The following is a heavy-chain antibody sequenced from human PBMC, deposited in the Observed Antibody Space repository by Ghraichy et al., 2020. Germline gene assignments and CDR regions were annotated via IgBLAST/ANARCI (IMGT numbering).Heavy chain of an antibody. V-gene: IGHV4-59*08. CDR3: ARRGSGSYWAVRASDAFDI. CDR2: IYYSGST. Sequence: SETLSLTCTVSGGSISSYYWSWIRQPPGKGLEWIGYIYYSGSTNYNPSLKSRVTISVDTSKNQFSLKLSSVTAADTAVYYCARRGSGSYWAVRASDAFDIWGQGTMVTVSS. J-gene: IGHJ3*02. D-gene: IGHD1-26*01. CDR1: GGSISSYY.